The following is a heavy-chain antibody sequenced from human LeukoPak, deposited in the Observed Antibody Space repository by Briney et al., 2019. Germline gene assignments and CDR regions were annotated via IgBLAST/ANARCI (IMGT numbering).Heavy chain of an antibody. V-gene: IGHV1-3*01. Sequence: ASVKVSCTASGYIFTGYAMDWVRQAPGQRLEWMGWIDGGNGNTKYSQKFQGRVTITRDTSASTAYMELSSLRSEDTAVYYCARGVYTFYYGLDVWGQGTTVTVSS. CDR1: GYIFTGYA. CDR3: ARGVYTFYYGLDV. J-gene: IGHJ6*02. D-gene: IGHD5-18*01. CDR2: IDGGNGNT.